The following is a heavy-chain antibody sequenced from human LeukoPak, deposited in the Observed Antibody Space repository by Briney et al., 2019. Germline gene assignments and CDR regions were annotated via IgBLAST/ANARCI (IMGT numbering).Heavy chain of an antibody. CDR3: ARQGGYYYADTGPLDD. CDR1: GLTFSRHN. CDR2: ISYDGTNT. D-gene: IGHD3-16*01. V-gene: IGHV3-30-3*01. Sequence: GGSLRLSCEASGLTFSRHNMHWVRQAPGKGLEWVAVISYDGTNTYYADSVKGRFTISRDNSENTLFLQMSSLRLEDTDVYYCARQGGYYYADTGPLDDWGQGTQVTVSS. J-gene: IGHJ4*02.